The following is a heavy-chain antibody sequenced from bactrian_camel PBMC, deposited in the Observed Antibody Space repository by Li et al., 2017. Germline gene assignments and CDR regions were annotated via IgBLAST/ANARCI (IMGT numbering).Heavy chain of an antibody. Sequence: QLVESGGGSVETGDTLSVSCTVSGHTVSTYSMGWFRQAPGKERAGVASIYVGGGSTYYADSVKGRFTISQGNAKNTLYLQMNSLKLEDTAMYYCAAESSCDLLGTPLARNWGQGTQVTVS. CDR1: GHTVSTYS. J-gene: IGHJ4*01. V-gene: IGHV3S28*01. CDR3: AAESSCDLLGTPLARN. CDR2: IYVGGGST. D-gene: IGHD6*01.